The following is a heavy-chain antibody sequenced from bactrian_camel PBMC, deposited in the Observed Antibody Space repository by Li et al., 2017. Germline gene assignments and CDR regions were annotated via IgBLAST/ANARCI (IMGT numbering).Heavy chain of an antibody. Sequence: QVQLVESGGGLVQFGGSLTLSCAATGFTFSDYYMNWVRQAPGKGLEWVSTINAAGSSTYYAESVKGRFTVSRDNAKNTVHLQLISLKTEDMAMYYCAKESYGLGVDWGQGTQVTVS. D-gene: IGHD5*01. V-gene: IGHV3S1*01. CDR3: AKESYGLGVD. CDR1: GFTFSDYY. CDR2: INAAGSST. J-gene: IGHJ4*01.